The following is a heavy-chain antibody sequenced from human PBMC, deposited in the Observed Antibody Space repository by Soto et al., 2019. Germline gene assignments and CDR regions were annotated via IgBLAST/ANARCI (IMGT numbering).Heavy chain of an antibody. CDR3: ARHGNAYTPMVNSDFDF. V-gene: IGHV4-39*01. Sequence: QPQLQESGPGLVKPSETLSLTCTVSGASISTSKTYWGWIRQSPGKGLEWIGSIYYSGCTYYNPSLRSRLTISVETSKNLFSLRLRSVTAADTAVYYCARHGNAYTPMVNSDFDFWGQGALVTVSS. J-gene: IGHJ4*02. CDR2: IYYSGCT. CDR1: GASISTSKTY. D-gene: IGHD5-18*01.